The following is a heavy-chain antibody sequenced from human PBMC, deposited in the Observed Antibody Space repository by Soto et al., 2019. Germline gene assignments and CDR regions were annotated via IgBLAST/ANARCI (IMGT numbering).Heavy chain of an antibody. J-gene: IGHJ4*02. D-gene: IGHD3-22*01. CDR1: GGSISSGGYY. CDR2: IYYSGST. CDR3: ARQDYDSSGYRLGSFDY. V-gene: IGHV4-31*03. Sequence: QVQLQESGPGLVKPSQTLSLTCTVSGGSISSGGYYWSWIRQHPGKGLEWIGYIYYSGSTYYNPSLESRVTIPVDTSKNHFSLKLSSVTAADTAVYYCARQDYDSSGYRLGSFDYWGQGTLVTVSS.